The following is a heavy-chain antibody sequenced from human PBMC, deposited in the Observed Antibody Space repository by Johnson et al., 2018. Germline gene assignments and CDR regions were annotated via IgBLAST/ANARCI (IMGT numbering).Heavy chain of an antibody. CDR3: AKAPVGWLGEGAEYFQH. Sequence: VQLVQSGGGLVKPGGSPRLSCAASGFTFSSYSMNWVRQAPGKGLEWVSGISWNSGSIGYADSVKGRFTISRDNSKNTLYLQMNSLRPEDTALYYCAKAPVGWLGEGAEYFQHWGQGTLVTVSS. D-gene: IGHD3-3*01. J-gene: IGHJ1*01. CDR1: GFTFSSYS. CDR2: ISWNSGSI. V-gene: IGHV3-9*01.